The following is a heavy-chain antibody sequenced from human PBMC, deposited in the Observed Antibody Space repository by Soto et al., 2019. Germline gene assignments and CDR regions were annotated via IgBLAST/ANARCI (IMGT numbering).Heavy chain of an antibody. Sequence: GGSLRLSCAASGFTFSSYWMSWVRQAPGKGLEWVANIKQDGSEKYYVDSVKGRFIISRDNAKNSLYLQMNSLRAEDTAVYYCARDPYCGGDCYYDAFDIWGQGTMVTVSS. CDR3: ARDPYCGGDCYYDAFDI. D-gene: IGHD2-21*02. J-gene: IGHJ3*02. CDR1: GFTFSSYW. CDR2: IKQDGSEK. V-gene: IGHV3-7*03.